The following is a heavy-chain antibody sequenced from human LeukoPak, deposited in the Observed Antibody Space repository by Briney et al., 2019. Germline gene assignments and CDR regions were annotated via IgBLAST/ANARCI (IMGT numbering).Heavy chain of an antibody. J-gene: IGHJ4*02. D-gene: IGHD3-22*01. CDR3: AKDLLSSSYYYDSSGYPFDY. CDR2: ISGSGAGT. V-gene: IGHV3-23*01. Sequence: GGSLRLSCAASGFSFSSYAMSWVRQAPGKGLEWVSAISGSGAGTYYGDSVKGRFTISRDNSKKTVFLQMNSLRAEDTAVYYCAKDLLSSSYYYDSSGYPFDYWGQGTLVTVSS. CDR1: GFSFSSYA.